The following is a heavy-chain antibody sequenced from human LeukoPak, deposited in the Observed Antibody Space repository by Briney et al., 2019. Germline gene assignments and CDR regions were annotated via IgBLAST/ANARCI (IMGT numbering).Heavy chain of an antibody. D-gene: IGHD4-17*01. J-gene: IGHJ5*02. CDR2: IYYSGST. Sequence: SETLSLTCTVSGGSITSGDHYWSWIRQPSGKGLEWIGYIYYSGSTSYNPSLKSRVAISVDASKNQFSLKLSSLTAADRAVYYCARAGRYGDLFSWFDPWGQGTLVTVSS. CDR3: ARAGRYGDLFSWFDP. V-gene: IGHV4-30-4*01. CDR1: GGSITSGDHY.